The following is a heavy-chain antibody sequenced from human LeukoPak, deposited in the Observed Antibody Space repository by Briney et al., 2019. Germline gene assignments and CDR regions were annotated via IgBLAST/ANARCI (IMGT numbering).Heavy chain of an antibody. Sequence: GGSLRLSCAASGFTFSDYWMTWVRQAPGKGLEWVDNIKQDGSEKYYVDSVKGRFTISRDNAKNSLYLQMNSLRAEDTAVYYCASRSGYFDCWGQGTLVTVSS. CDR2: IKQDGSEK. CDR3: ASRSGYFDC. CDR1: GFTFSDYW. D-gene: IGHD3-3*01. V-gene: IGHV3-7*01. J-gene: IGHJ4*02.